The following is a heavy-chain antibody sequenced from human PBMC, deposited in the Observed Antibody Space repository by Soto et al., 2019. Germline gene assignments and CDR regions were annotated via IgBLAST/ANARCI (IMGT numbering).Heavy chain of an antibody. Sequence: QITLKESGPTLVKPTQTLTLTCTFSGFSLSARGVGVGWIRQPPGKALEWLALIYWNDDKRYSPSLKSRLTITKDASKNQVVFSMTNVDPADTATYYCAHSPWGAAPDYWGQGTLVTVSS. CDR1: GFSLSARGVG. CDR2: IYWNDDK. D-gene: IGHD3-16*01. V-gene: IGHV2-5*01. J-gene: IGHJ4*02. CDR3: AHSPWGAAPDY.